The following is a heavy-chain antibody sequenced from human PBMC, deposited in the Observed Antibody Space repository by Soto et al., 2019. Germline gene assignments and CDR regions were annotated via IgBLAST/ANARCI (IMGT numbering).Heavy chain of an antibody. D-gene: IGHD3-9*01. J-gene: IGHJ4*02. CDR1: GFNLSHPW. CDR3: TTGIYYDILTGYHNVAY. Sequence: GGSLRLSCVASGFNLSHPWMTWVRQAAGKGLEWVGRIKSKTDGGTADYAAPVKGGATISRDDSKNTVYLQMNSLKTEDTAVYYCTTGIYYDILTGYHNVAYWGQGALVTVSS. V-gene: IGHV3-15*01. CDR2: IKSKTDGGTA.